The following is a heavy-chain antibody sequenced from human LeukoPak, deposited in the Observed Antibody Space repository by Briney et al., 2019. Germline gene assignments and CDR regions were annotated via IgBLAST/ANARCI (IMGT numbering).Heavy chain of an antibody. CDR1: GITFSSYG. Sequence: AGTLRLSCAASGITFSSYGMSWVRQAPGKGLEWVSSISSTGGTTYYADSVKGRFKISRDNSKNTLYLQMNSLRADDTAVYYCAKNDGNLPYYYYYMDVWGKGTTVTVSS. CDR2: ISSTGGTT. CDR3: AKNDGNLPYYYYYMDV. J-gene: IGHJ6*03. D-gene: IGHD1-1*01. V-gene: IGHV3-23*01.